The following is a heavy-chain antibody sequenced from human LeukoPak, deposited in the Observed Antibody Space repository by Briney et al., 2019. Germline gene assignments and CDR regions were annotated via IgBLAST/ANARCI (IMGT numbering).Heavy chain of an antibody. CDR3: ARDRARRYMDV. CDR1: GYTFTGYY. Sequence: ASVKVSCMASGYTFTGYYMHWVRQAPGQGVEWMGWINPNSGGTNYAQTLQGRVTMTRDTSISTAYMELSRLRSDDTAVYYCARDRARRYMDVWGKGTTVTVSS. J-gene: IGHJ6*03. V-gene: IGHV1-2*02. CDR2: INPNSGGT.